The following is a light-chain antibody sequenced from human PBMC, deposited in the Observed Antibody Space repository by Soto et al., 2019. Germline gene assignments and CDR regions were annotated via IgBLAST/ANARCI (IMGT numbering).Light chain of an antibody. J-gene: IGKJ5*01. CDR1: RDISNS. CDR2: GAS. Sequence: DIQMTQSPSSVSASVGDRLTITCRASRDISNSLAWYQQTPGKAPKLLLRGASSLHRGVPSRFSGGGAGTEFTLTISSLQPEDFATYYCQQLNAYPLTIGQGTRLEIK. CDR3: QQLNAYPLT. V-gene: IGKV1-12*01.